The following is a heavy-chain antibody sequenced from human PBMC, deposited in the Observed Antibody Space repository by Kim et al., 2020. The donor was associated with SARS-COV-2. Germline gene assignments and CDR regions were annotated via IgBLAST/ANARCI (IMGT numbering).Heavy chain of an antibody. J-gene: IGHJ6*02. CDR2: INPSGGST. CDR3: ARDGRIAAAGTGSSGMDV. D-gene: IGHD6-13*01. Sequence: ASVKVSCKASGYTFTSYYMHWVRQAPGQGLEWMGIINPSGGSTSYAQKFQGRVTMTRDTSTSTVYMELSSLRSEDTAVYYCARDGRIAAAGTGSSGMDVWGQGTTVTVSS. CDR1: GYTFTSYY. V-gene: IGHV1-46*01.